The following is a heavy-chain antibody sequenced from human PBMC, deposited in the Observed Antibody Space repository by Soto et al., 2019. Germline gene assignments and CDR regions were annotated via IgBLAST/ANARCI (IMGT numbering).Heavy chain of an antibody. CDR1: GGTFSSYT. CDR2: IIPILGIA. J-gene: IGHJ6*02. CDR3: AREPYCSGGSCYYYYGMDV. D-gene: IGHD2-15*01. V-gene: IGHV1-69*08. Sequence: QVQLVQSGAELKKPGSSVKVSCKASGGTFSSYTISWVRQAPGQGLEWMGRIIPILGIANYAQKFQGRVTITADKSTSTAYMELSSLRSEDTAVYYCAREPYCSGGSCYYYYGMDVWGQGTTVTVSS.